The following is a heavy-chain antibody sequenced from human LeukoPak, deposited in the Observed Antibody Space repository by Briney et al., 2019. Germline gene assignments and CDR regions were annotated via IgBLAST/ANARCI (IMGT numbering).Heavy chain of an antibody. V-gene: IGHV4-59*01. D-gene: IGHD2/OR15-2a*01. J-gene: IGHJ4*02. Sequence: SETLSLTCTVSGRSINNYYWTWIRQPPGKGLEWIGYIFYSGSNNYNPSLKSRLPISVDTSKNQVSLKLSAVTAADTAGYYCARLRGNYFPDYWGQGTLVTVSS. CDR3: ARLRGNYFPDY. CDR1: GRSINNYY. CDR2: IFYSGSN.